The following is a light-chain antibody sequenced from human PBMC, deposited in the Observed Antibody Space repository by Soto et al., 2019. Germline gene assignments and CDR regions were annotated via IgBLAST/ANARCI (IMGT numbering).Light chain of an antibody. CDR3: QRYNNWPLT. CDR1: QSVSTN. V-gene: IGKV3-15*01. CDR2: DTS. J-gene: IGKJ4*01. Sequence: ETVMTQSPATLSVSPGERATLSCRASQSVSTNLAWYQHKPGQTPRLLIYDTSARATGVPARFSGSRSGPELTLTINSLQSEDFAIYYCQRYNNWPLTFGGGTKVDI.